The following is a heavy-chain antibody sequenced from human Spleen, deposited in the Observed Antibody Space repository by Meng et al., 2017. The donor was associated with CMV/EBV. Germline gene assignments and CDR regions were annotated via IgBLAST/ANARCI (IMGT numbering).Heavy chain of an antibody. J-gene: IGHJ4*02. CDR3: ARVSYSSSWYFDY. V-gene: IGHV3-11*04. Sequence: ASGFTFSDYYMSWIRQAPGKGLEWVSYISSSGSTIYYADSVKGRFTISRDNAKNSLYLQMNSLRAEDTAVYYCARVSYSSSWYFDYWGQGTLVTVSS. CDR2: ISSSGSTI. CDR1: GFTFSDYY. D-gene: IGHD6-13*01.